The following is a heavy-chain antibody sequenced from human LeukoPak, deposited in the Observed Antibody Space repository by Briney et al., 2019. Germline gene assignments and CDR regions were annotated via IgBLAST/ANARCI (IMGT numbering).Heavy chain of an antibody. CDR2: ISRNGDTT. V-gene: IGHV3-64D*06. Sequence: GGSLRLSCSASGFTFSTFPMHWVRQAPGKGLEYFSAISRNGDTTYYADPVKGRFTISRDNSKNTLYLQMSSLGPEDTAVYYCVKALTDDAFDIWGQGTMVIVSS. J-gene: IGHJ3*02. CDR1: GFTFSTFP. CDR3: VKALTDDAFDI.